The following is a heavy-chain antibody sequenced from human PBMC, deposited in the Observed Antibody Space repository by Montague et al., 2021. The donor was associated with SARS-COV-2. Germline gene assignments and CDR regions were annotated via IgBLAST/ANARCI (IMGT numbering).Heavy chain of an antibody. Sequence: SETLSLTCSVSGGSISSTSYYWGWIRQPPGKGLEWIGSIHYSGSTYYNPSLRSRVTISVDTSKNQFSLKLSSVTAADTAVYYCASPILVVTAPNYYGMDVWGQGTTVTVSS. CDR3: ASPILVVTAPNYYGMDV. CDR1: GGSISSTSYY. J-gene: IGHJ6*02. D-gene: IGHD2-21*02. CDR2: IHYSGST. V-gene: IGHV4-39*01.